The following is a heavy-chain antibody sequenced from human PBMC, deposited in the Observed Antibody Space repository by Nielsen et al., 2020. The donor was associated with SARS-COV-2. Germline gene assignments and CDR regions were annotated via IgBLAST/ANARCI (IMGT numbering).Heavy chain of an antibody. Sequence: GSLKISCAASGFTFSSYDMHWVRQATGKGLEWVPAIGTAGDTYYPGSVKGRFTISRENAKNSLYLQMNSLRAGDTAVYYCARSSGYYGMDVWGQGTTVTVSS. CDR2: IGTAGDT. V-gene: IGHV3-13*01. J-gene: IGHJ6*02. CDR3: ARSSGYYGMDV. CDR1: GFTFSSYD. D-gene: IGHD6-19*01.